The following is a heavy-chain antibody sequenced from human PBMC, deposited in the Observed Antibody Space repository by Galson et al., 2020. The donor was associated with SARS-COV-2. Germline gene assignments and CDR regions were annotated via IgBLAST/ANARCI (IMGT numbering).Heavy chain of an antibody. CDR3: ARGVGGMNV. D-gene: IGHD3-10*01. V-gene: IGHV3-53*04. J-gene: IGHJ6*02. CDR1: EFTIYGNY. CDR2: IYAYSGANT. Sequence: SCAATEFTIYGNYINWVRQAPGKGLEWVSIIYAYSGANTYYADSVRGRFTISRHNSENTVYLQMDSLRVEDTAVYYCARGVGGMNVWGQGTTVIVSS.